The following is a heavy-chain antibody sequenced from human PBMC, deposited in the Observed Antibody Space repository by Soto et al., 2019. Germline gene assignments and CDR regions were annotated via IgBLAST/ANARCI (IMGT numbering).Heavy chain of an antibody. Sequence: GGPLRLSCAASGFTFSSYAMHWVRQAPGKGLEWVAVISYDGSNKYYADSVKGRFTISRDNSKNTLYLQMNSLRAEDTAVYYCAREYSSGWYGGNWFDPWGQGTLVTVSS. D-gene: IGHD6-19*01. CDR2: ISYDGSNK. J-gene: IGHJ5*02. V-gene: IGHV3-30-3*01. CDR3: AREYSSGWYGGNWFDP. CDR1: GFTFSSYA.